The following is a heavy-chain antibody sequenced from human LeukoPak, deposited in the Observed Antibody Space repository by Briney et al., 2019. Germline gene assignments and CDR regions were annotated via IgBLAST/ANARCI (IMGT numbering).Heavy chain of an antibody. D-gene: IGHD1-14*01. CDR1: GFTFSSYA. Sequence: PGGSLRLSCAASGFTFSSYAMSWVRQAPGKGLEWVSAISGNGDITYYTDSVKGRFTISRDNSKNRLFLQMNSLRAGDTAVYYCALGGNSPGPNHFDYWGQGTLVTVSS. CDR3: ALGGNSPGPNHFDY. V-gene: IGHV3-23*01. J-gene: IGHJ4*02. CDR2: ISGNGDIT.